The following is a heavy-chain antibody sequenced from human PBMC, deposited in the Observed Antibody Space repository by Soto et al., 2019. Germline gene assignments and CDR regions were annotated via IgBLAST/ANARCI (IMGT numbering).Heavy chain of an antibody. V-gene: IGHV1-2*02. J-gene: IGHJ5*02. D-gene: IGHD6-25*01. CDR3: AREGGSETLQPSYNWFDT. CDR2: INANNGGA. Sequence: GASVKVSCKASGYTFTDYHIHWVRQAPGQGLEFMGWINANNGGAGSARQFQGRVTVTRDTSITTVYMELSNLRSDDTAVYYCAREGGSETLQPSYNWFDTWGQGTLVTVSS. CDR1: GYTFTDYH.